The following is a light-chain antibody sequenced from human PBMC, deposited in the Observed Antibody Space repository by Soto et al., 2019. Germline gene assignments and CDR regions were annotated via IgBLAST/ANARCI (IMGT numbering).Light chain of an antibody. CDR1: SSDVGSYNL. J-gene: IGLJ1*01. CDR3: CSYAGSSTFFYV. CDR2: EGS. Sequence: QSALTQPASVSGSPGQSITISCTGTSSDVGSYNLVSWYQQHPGKAPKLMIYEGSKRPSGVSNRFSGSKSGNTASLTISVLQAEDEADYYCCSYAGSSTFFYVFGTGTRSPS. V-gene: IGLV2-23*03.